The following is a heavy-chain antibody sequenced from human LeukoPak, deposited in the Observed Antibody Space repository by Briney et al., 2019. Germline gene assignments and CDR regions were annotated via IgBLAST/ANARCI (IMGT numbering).Heavy chain of an antibody. CDR2: ISGSGAST. CDR1: GFTFSSYA. Sequence: PGGSLRLSCAASGFTFSSYAMSWVRQAPGKGLEWVSAISGSGASTFYADSVKGRFTISRDNAKNSLYLQMNSLRAEDTAVYYCATCPFGYGDSVDIWGQGTMVTVSS. CDR3: ATCPFGYGDSVDI. J-gene: IGHJ3*02. D-gene: IGHD4-17*01. V-gene: IGHV3-23*01.